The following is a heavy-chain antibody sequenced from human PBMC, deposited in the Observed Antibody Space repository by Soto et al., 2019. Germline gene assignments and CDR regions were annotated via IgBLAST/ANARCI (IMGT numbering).Heavy chain of an antibody. CDR1: GFTFSSYA. J-gene: IGHJ5*02. Sequence: QVQLVESGGGVVQPGRSLRLSCAASGFTFSSYAMHWVRQAPGKGLEWVAVISYDGSNKYYADSVKGRFTISRDNSKNTLKMQMNRLRAEDTAVYYCASGEIYGSGSPRTGWFDPWGQGTLVTVSS. V-gene: IGHV3-30-3*01. D-gene: IGHD3-10*01. CDR2: ISYDGSNK. CDR3: ASGEIYGSGSPRTGWFDP.